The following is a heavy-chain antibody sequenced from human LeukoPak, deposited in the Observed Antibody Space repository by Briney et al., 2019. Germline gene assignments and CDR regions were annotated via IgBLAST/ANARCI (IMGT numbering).Heavy chain of an antibody. CDR2: ISSSSSTI. CDR1: GFTFSSYS. Sequence: GGSLRLSCAASGFTFSSYSMNWVRQAPGKGLAWVSYISSSSSTIYYADSVKGRFTISRDNARNSLYLQMNSLRAEDTAVYYCARDQSSSWADAFDIWGQGTMVTVSS. V-gene: IGHV3-48*01. CDR3: ARDQSSSWADAFDI. J-gene: IGHJ3*02. D-gene: IGHD6-13*01.